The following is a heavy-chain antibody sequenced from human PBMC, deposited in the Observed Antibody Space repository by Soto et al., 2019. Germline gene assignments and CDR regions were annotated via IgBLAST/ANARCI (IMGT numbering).Heavy chain of an antibody. CDR1: GFIFSSYA. CDR2: ISGSGGTT. CDR3: AKRFAYSSGLDGFDI. Sequence: EVQLLESGGGLVQSGGSLRLSCAASGFIFSSYAMSWVRQGPGKGLEWVSGISGSGGTTYYADSVRGRFIISRDNSKNTLYVQMNSLRAEDSAIYYCAKRFAYSSGLDGFDIWGQGTMVTVSS. D-gene: IGHD6-19*01. J-gene: IGHJ3*02. V-gene: IGHV3-23*01.